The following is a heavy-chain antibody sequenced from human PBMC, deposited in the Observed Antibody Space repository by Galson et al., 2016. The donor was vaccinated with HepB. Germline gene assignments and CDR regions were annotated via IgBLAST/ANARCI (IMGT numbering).Heavy chain of an antibody. CDR2: IWYDGSNK. CDR1: GFTFSSYG. V-gene: IGHV3-33*01. D-gene: IGHD3-22*01. Sequence: SLRLSCAASGFTFSSYGMHWVRQAPGTGLEWVAVIWYDGSNKYYADSVQGRFTISRDNSKNTLYLQMNSLRAEDTAVYYCARDHRASYDSYGPGGYWGQGTLVTVSS. CDR3: ARDHRASYDSYGPGGY. J-gene: IGHJ4*02.